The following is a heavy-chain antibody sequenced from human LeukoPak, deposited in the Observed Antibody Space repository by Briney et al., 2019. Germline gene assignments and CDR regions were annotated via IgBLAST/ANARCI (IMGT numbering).Heavy chain of an antibody. Sequence: PGGSLRLSCAASGFTFSSYAMHWVRQAPGKGLEWVAVISYDGSNKYYADSVKGRFTISRDNSKNTLYLQMNSLRAEDTAVYYCARVSYGYSYGHPFDYWGQGTLVTVSS. J-gene: IGHJ4*02. V-gene: IGHV3-30-3*01. D-gene: IGHD5-18*01. CDR3: ARVSYGYSYGHPFDY. CDR2: ISYDGSNK. CDR1: GFTFSSYA.